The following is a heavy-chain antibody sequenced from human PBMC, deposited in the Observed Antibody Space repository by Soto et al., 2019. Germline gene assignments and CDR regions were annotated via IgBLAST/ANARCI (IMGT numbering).Heavy chain of an antibody. CDR2: ISSSSSYI. V-gene: IGHV3-21*01. CDR3: ARVVDYYDPYYYHGMDV. Sequence: EVQLVESGGGLVKPGGSLRLSCAASGFTFSYYNMNWVRQAPGKGLEWVSSISSSSSYISYADSVKGRFTISRDNAKNALYLQMNSLRAEDTAVYYCARVVDYYDPYYYHGMDVWGQGTTVTVSS. J-gene: IGHJ6*02. D-gene: IGHD3-22*01. CDR1: GFTFSYYN.